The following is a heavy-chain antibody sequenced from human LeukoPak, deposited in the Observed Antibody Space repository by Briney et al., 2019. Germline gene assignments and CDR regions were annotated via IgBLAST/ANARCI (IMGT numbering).Heavy chain of an antibody. CDR1: GFTFSNYW. D-gene: IGHD5-24*01. V-gene: IGHV3-74*01. Sequence: GGSLRLSCAASGFTFSNYWVHWVRQAAGKGLLWVSRINSDGTSTSHADFVEGRFSISRDNAKNTVSLQMNSLRAEDTAVYYCARGEMATILWGQGTLVTVSS. J-gene: IGHJ4*02. CDR3: ARGEMATIL. CDR2: INSDGTST.